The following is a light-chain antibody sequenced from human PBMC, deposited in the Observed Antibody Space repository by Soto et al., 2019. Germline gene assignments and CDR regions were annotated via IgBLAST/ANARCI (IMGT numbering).Light chain of an antibody. V-gene: IGLV2-14*01. CDR3: VSFTTSSSYV. CDR1: NSDVGAYIY. J-gene: IGLJ1*01. Sequence: QSALTQPASVSGSPVQSITISCTGTNSDVGAYIYVSWYQQHPGKAPKLMIYDITNRPSGVSNRFSDSKSGNTASLTISGLQAEDEADYYCVSFTTSSSYVFGTGTKVTVL. CDR2: DIT.